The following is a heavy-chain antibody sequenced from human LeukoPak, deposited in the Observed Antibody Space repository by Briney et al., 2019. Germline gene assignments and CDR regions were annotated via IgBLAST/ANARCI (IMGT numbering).Heavy chain of an antibody. D-gene: IGHD3-22*01. CDR3: ARIGGSITMIVVVPHYGMDV. Sequence: GGSLRLSCAASGFTFSSYSMNWVRQAPGKGLEWVSYISSSSSTIYYADSVKGRFTISRDNAKNSLYLQMNSLRAEDTAVYYCARIGGSITMIVVVPHYGMDVWGQGTTVTVSS. CDR2: ISSSSSTI. V-gene: IGHV3-48*04. CDR1: GFTFSSYS. J-gene: IGHJ6*02.